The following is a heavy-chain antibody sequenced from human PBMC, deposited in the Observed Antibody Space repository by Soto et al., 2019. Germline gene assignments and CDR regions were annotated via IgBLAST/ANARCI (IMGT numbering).Heavy chain of an antibody. Sequence: GGSLRLSCEASGFTFSSYWMHWVRRAPGKGLVWVSRINSDGSTTSYADSVQGRFTISRDNAKSTMFLQMNSLRAEDTALYYCARVQFLSGAGWDYYMDVWGKGTTVTVSS. CDR1: GFTFSSYW. CDR3: ARVQFLSGAGWDYYMDV. D-gene: IGHD3-3*01. CDR2: INSDGSTT. J-gene: IGHJ6*03. V-gene: IGHV3-74*01.